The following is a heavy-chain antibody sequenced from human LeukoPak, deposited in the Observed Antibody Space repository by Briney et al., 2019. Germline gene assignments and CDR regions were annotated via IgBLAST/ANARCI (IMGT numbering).Heavy chain of an antibody. CDR1: GFTFSSYA. CDR2: ISGSGGST. J-gene: IGHJ4*02. D-gene: IGHD6-19*01. V-gene: IGHV3-23*01. CDR3: AKYGVSSGWSPVDY. Sequence: PGGSLRLSCAASGFTFSSYAMSWVRQAPGKGLEWVSAISGSGGSTYYADSVKGRFTISRDNSKNTLYLQMNSLRAEDTAVYYCAKYGVSSGWSPVDYWGQGTLVTVSS.